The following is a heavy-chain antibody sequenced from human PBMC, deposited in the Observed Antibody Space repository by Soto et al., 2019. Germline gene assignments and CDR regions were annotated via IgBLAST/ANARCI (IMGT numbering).Heavy chain of an antibody. J-gene: IGHJ4*02. Sequence: QVQLKGSGPDLLMPSETLSLTCTVSGGSISSYYWSWIQHPPGKALEWIGYIYYSGNTYYNPSLKGSVPTSGDMSKNQFSLKPSSSTAADTAVYYCARGDYDYVWGSYRFDSWGQGTLVTVSS. D-gene: IGHD3-16*02. CDR1: GGSISSYY. CDR3: ARGDYDYVWGSYRFDS. V-gene: IGHV4-59*01. CDR2: IYYSGNT.